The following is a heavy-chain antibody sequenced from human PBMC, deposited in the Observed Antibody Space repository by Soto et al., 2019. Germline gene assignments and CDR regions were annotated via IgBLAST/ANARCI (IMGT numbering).Heavy chain of an antibody. CDR2: INPKSGDT. J-gene: IGHJ4*02. Sequence: ASVKVSCKTSGYTFTDYYIRWVRQAPGQGLECMGWINPKSGDTNYAQRFQGRVTMTRDTSISTAYMEVSRLRSDDTAVYYCARVQRGDFDYWGQGTLVTVSS. CDR3: ARVQRGDFDY. D-gene: IGHD4-4*01. V-gene: IGHV1-2*02. CDR1: GYTFTDYY.